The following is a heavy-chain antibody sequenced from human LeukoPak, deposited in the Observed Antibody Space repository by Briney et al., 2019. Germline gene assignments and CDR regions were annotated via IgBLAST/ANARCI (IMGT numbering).Heavy chain of an antibody. J-gene: IGHJ4*02. CDR2: ISGSGGST. CDR3: AEYGSGSYLDYFDY. Sequence: PGGSLRLSCVASAFTFSRYAMSGVRQAPGKGLDWVSAISGSGGSTYYADSVKGRFTISRDNSKNTLYLQMNSLRAEDTAVYYCAEYGSGSYLDYFDYWGQGTLVTVSS. D-gene: IGHD3-10*01. CDR1: AFTFSRYA. V-gene: IGHV3-23*01.